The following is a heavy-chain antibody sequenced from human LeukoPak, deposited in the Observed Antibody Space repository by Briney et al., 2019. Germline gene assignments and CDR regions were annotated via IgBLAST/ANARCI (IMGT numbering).Heavy chain of an antibody. CDR3: AKDSQLSTMIIRGDFDY. D-gene: IGHD3-22*01. Sequence: GGSLRLSCAASGFTFSSYSMNWVRQAPGKGLEWVSSISSSSSYIYYADSVKGRFTISRDNSKNTLYLQMNSLRAEDTAVYYCAKDSQLSTMIIRGDFDYWGQGTLVTVSS. V-gene: IGHV3-21*04. J-gene: IGHJ4*02. CDR1: GFTFSSYS. CDR2: ISSSSSYI.